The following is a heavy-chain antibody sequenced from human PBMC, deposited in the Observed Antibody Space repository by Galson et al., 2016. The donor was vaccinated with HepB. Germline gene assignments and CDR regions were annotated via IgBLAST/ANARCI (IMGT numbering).Heavy chain of an antibody. CDR1: GGSISSSTW. Sequence: SETLSLTCTVSGGSISSSTWWSWVRQPPGEGLEWIGEISHSGNTNYNPSLKSRVTMSVDKSKNQFSLKLSSVTAADTAVYYCARVLTYSDFWSGYAEAFDIWGQGTMVTVSS. D-gene: IGHD3-3*01. CDR3: ARVLTYSDFWSGYAEAFDI. CDR2: ISHSGNT. J-gene: IGHJ3*02. V-gene: IGHV4-4*02.